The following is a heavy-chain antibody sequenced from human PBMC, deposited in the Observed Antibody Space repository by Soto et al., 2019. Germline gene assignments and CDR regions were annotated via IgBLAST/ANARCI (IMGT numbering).Heavy chain of an antibody. CDR3: ANHGGFDI. Sequence: EVQLLESGGGLVQPGGSLRLSCAASGFTFSISAMSWVRQAAGKGLEWVSSISGSGDYTNYADSVKGRFTISRDNSKNTLYLQINSLTAEDTAVYYCANHGGFDIWGQGTMVAVSS. J-gene: IGHJ3*02. D-gene: IGHD4-17*01. CDR2: ISGSGDYT. V-gene: IGHV3-23*01. CDR1: GFTFSISA.